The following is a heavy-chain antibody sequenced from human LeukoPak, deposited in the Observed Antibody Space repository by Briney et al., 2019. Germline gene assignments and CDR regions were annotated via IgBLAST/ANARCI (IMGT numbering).Heavy chain of an antibody. CDR2: INSDGINT. CDR3: ARELREHGVFDI. V-gene: IGHV3-74*01. J-gene: IGHJ3*02. Sequence: GGSLRPSCAASGFTSSNYWMHWVRQAPGKGLVWVSRINSDGINTSYADSVKGRFTISRDNAKNTLNLQMNSLRAEDTAVYYCARELREHGVFDIWGQGTMVTVSS. D-gene: IGHD1-26*01. CDR1: GFTSSNYW.